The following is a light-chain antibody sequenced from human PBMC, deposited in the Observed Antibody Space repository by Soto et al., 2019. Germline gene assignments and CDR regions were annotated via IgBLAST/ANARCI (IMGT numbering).Light chain of an antibody. Sequence: EIVLTQSPATLSLSPGERATLSCRASQSVSSYLAWYQQKPGQAPRLLIYDASNRATGIPARFNGSGSGTDFTLTISSLEPEDFALYYCQQRDNWPPFTFGGGTKVEIK. CDR2: DAS. CDR1: QSVSSY. CDR3: QQRDNWPPFT. V-gene: IGKV3-11*01. J-gene: IGKJ4*01.